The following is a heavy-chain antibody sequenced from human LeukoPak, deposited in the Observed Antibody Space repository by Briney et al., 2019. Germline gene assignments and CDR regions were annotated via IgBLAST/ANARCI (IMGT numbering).Heavy chain of an antibody. CDR1: GLTFSSYA. D-gene: IGHD2-15*01. Sequence: PGGSLRLSCAASGLTFSSYAMSWVRQAPGKGLEWVSAISGSGGSTYYADSVKGRFTISRDNSKNTLYLQMNSLRAEDTAVYYCAKDGGSHDAFDIRSQGTMVTVSS. V-gene: IGHV3-23*01. CDR3: AKDGGSHDAFDI. J-gene: IGHJ3*02. CDR2: ISGSGGST.